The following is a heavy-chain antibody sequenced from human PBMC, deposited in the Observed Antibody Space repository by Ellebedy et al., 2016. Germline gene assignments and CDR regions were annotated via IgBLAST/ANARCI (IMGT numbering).Heavy chain of an antibody. D-gene: IGHD4-17*01. CDR1: GPTVSSFF. CDR2: ISAGSDTT. V-gene: IGHV3-23*01. CDR3: RQGHYADL. Sequence: GGSLRLSXAPSGPTVSSFFMGWVRQAPGKGLEWVSTISAGSDTTRLADSVKGRFTISRDSSKNSVYLRMNNLRVEDTAVYYCRQGHYADLWGQGTLVTVSS. J-gene: IGHJ4*02.